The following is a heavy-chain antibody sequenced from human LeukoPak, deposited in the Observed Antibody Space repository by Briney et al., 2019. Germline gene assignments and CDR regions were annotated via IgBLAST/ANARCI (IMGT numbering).Heavy chain of an antibody. V-gene: IGHV4-39*07. Sequence: SETLSLTCTVSGGSISSSSYYWGWIRQPPGKGLEWIGSIYYSGSTYYNPSLKSRVTISVDTSKNQFSLKLSSVTAADTAVYYCARLDYDSSGYFNWFDPWGQGTLVTVSS. D-gene: IGHD3-22*01. J-gene: IGHJ5*02. CDR1: GGSISSSSYY. CDR2: IYYSGST. CDR3: ARLDYDSSGYFNWFDP.